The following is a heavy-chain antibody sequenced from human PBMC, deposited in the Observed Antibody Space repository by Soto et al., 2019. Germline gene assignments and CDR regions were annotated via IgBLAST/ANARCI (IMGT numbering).Heavy chain of an antibody. D-gene: IGHD2-2*01. J-gene: IGHJ3*02. Sequence: SETLSLTCTVSGGSISSSSYYWGWIRQPPGKGLEWNGNIYYSGSTYYNPSLKSRVTISVDTAKNQFSLKLSSVTAADTAVYYCARDQVRTYQAFDIWGQGTMVTVSS. V-gene: IGHV4-39*07. CDR1: GGSISSSSYY. CDR2: IYYSGST. CDR3: ARDQVRTYQAFDI.